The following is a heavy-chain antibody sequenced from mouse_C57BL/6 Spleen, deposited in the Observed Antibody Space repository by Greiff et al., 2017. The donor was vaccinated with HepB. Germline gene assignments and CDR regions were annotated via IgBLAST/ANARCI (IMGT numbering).Heavy chain of an antibody. CDR1: GYTFTDYS. J-gene: IGHJ2*01. CDR3: ARGELDYFDY. CDR2: INPNNGGT. D-gene: IGHD1-3*01. V-gene: IGHV1-26*01. Sequence: EVQLQQSGPELVKPGASVKISCKASGYTFTDYSMNWVKQSHGKSLEWIGDINPNNGGTNYNQKFKGKATLTVEKSSSTAYMEVRSLTSEDSAVYYCARGELDYFDYWGQGTTLTVSS.